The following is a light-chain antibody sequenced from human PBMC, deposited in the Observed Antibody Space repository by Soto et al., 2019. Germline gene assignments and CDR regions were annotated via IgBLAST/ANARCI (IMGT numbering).Light chain of an antibody. J-gene: IGKJ4*01. CDR3: QQDYSTPPGFLT. Sequence: DIVMTQSPDSLAVSLGERATINCKSSQSVLYSSNNKNYLAWYQQKPGQPPKLLIYWASTRESGVPDRFSGSGSGTDFTLTISSLQAEDVAVYYCQQDYSTPPGFLTFGGGTKVEIK. V-gene: IGKV4-1*01. CDR1: QSVLYSSNNKNY. CDR2: WAS.